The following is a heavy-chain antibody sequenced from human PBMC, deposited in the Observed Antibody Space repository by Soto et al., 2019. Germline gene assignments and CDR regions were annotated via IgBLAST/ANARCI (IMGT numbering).Heavy chain of an antibody. Sequence: QVQLQESGPGLVKPSGTLSLTCAVSGGSIRSNNWWSWVRQPPGKGLEWIGEIFHSGSTNYNPSLKTRFTISVDKSKNQFSLKLSSVTAADTAVYYCARVYSGSYSDYWGQGTLVTVSS. CDR1: GGSIRSNNW. J-gene: IGHJ4*02. CDR3: ARVYSGSYSDY. D-gene: IGHD1-26*01. CDR2: IFHSGST. V-gene: IGHV4-4*02.